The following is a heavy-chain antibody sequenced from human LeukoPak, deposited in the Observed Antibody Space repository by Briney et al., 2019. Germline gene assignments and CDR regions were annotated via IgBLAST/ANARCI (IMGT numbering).Heavy chain of an antibody. CDR3: ARARGYSYGILDY. V-gene: IGHV1-2*06. D-gene: IGHD5-18*01. Sequence: ASVKVSCKASGYTFTGYYMHWVRQAPGQGLEWMGRINPNSGGTNYAQKFQGRVTMTRDTSISTAYMELSRLRADDTAVYYCARARGYSYGILDYWGQGTLVTVSS. J-gene: IGHJ4*02. CDR1: GYTFTGYY. CDR2: INPNSGGT.